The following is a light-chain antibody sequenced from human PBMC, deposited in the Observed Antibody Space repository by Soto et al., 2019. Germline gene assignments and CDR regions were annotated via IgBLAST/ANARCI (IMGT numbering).Light chain of an antibody. CDR1: QSVNSY. CDR2: DAS. J-gene: IGKJ2*01. V-gene: IGKV3-11*01. Sequence: EIVLTQSPATLSLSPGERATLSCRASQSVNSYLAWYQQKPGQAPRLLIYDASNRATGIPARFSGSGSGTDFTLTISSLEFEDFAVYYCQQYNNWPPFTFGQGTKLEIK. CDR3: QQYNNWPPFT.